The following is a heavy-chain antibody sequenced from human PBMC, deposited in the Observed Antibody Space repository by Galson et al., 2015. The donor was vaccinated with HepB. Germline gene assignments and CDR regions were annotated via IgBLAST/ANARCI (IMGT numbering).Heavy chain of an antibody. CDR1: GFIFTTYG. CDR3: AKDGQGHSSSWYSADHYYMDV. Sequence: SLRLSCAASGFIFTTYGMHWVRQAPGKGLEWVAVISFDGSNKYYADSVKGRFTISRDNSKNTLFLQLNSMRAEDTAVYYCAKDGQGHSSSWYSADHYYMDVWGKGTTVTVSS. CDR2: ISFDGSNK. J-gene: IGHJ6*03. V-gene: IGHV3-30*18. D-gene: IGHD6-13*01.